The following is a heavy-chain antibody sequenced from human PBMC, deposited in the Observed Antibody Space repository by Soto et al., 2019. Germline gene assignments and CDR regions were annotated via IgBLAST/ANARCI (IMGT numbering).Heavy chain of an antibody. CDR3: ARERSYGYSSGWFPFDY. CDR1: GGSFSGYY. D-gene: IGHD6-19*01. J-gene: IGHJ4*02. CDR2: INHSGST. V-gene: IGHV4-34*01. Sequence: SETLSLTCSVYGGSFSGYYWSWIRQPPGKGLEWIGEINHSGSTNYNPSLKSRVTISVDTSKNQFSLKLSSVTAADTAVYYCARERSYGYSSGWFPFDYWGQGTPVTVSS.